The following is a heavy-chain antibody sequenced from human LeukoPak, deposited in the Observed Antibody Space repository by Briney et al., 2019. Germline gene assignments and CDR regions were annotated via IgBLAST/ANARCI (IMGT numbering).Heavy chain of an antibody. CDR3: AKEESVSGWWWGYLDY. CDR1: GFTYRRHA. Sequence: GGSLRLSCAASGFTYRRHAMNGLRQAPGKGLEWVSAIKGSGASTYYVDSVKGRFTISRDNAKNTVYLQVDSLRADDTAVYYCAKEESVSGWWWGYLDYWGQGTLVTVSS. D-gene: IGHD6-19*01. J-gene: IGHJ4*02. CDR2: IKGSGAST. V-gene: IGHV3-23*01.